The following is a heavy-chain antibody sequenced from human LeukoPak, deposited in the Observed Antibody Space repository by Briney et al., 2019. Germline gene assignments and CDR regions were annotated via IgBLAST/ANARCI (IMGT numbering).Heavy chain of an antibody. CDR1: GFTFTSSA. Sequence: GASVKVSCKASGFTFTSSAVQWVRHARGQRLEWIGWIVVGSGNTNYAQKFQERVTITRDMSTSTAYMELSSLRSEDTAVYYCAADHDYYDSSGYLLGGYWGQGTLVTVSS. J-gene: IGHJ4*02. D-gene: IGHD3-22*01. CDR2: IVVGSGNT. CDR3: AADHDYYDSSGYLLGGY. V-gene: IGHV1-58*01.